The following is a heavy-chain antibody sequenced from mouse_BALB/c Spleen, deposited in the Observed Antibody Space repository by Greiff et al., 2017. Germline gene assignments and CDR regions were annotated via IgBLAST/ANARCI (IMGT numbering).Heavy chain of an antibody. CDR2: IDPANGNT. CDR1: GFNIKDTY. V-gene: IGHV14-3*02. J-gene: IGHJ4*01. D-gene: IGHD1-1*01. CDR3: ARYGYGSSLYYAMDY. Sequence: EVQLQQSGAELVKPGASVKLSCTASGFNIKDTYMHWVKQRPEQGLEWIGRIDPANGNTKYDPKFQGKATITADTSSNTAYLQLSSLTSEDTAVYYCARYGYGSSLYYAMDYWGQGTSGTVSS.